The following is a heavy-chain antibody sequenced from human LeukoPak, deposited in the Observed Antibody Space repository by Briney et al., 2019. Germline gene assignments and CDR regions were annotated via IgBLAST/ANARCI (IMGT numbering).Heavy chain of an antibody. CDR2: IYPGDSDT. Sequence: GESLKISCKGSGYSFTSYWIGWVRQMPGKGLEWMGIIYPGDSDTRYSPSFQGQVTISADKSISTAYLQWSSLKASDTAMYYCARQYCSGGSCYSSFDYWGQGTLVTVSS. J-gene: IGHJ4*02. CDR1: GYSFTSYW. V-gene: IGHV5-51*01. D-gene: IGHD2-15*01. CDR3: ARQYCSGGSCYSSFDY.